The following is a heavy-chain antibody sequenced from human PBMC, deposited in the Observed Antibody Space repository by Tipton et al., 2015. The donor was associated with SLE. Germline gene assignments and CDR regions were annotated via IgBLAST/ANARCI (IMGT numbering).Heavy chain of an antibody. CDR3: ASSSYYYGSGSPFDY. CDR2: IYYSGST. D-gene: IGHD3-10*01. Sequence: TLSLTCTVSGGSITNDNHYWSWIRQPAGKGLEWIGSIYYSGSTYYNPSLKSRVTISVDTSKNQFSLKLSSVTAADTAVYYCASSSYYYGSGSPFDYWGQGTLVTVSS. V-gene: IGHV4-39*07. CDR1: GGSITNDNHY. J-gene: IGHJ4*02.